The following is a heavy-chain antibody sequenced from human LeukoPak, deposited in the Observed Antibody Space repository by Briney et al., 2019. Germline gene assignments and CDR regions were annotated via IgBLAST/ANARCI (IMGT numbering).Heavy chain of an antibody. D-gene: IGHD3-22*01. V-gene: IGHV3-23*01. CDR3: ASDSSGYYGVFDF. CDR1: GFTFSNYA. Sequence: GGSLRLSCAASGFTFSNYAMSWVRQVPGKGLEWVSAISGSGGSTYNADSVKGRFTISRDNSKNTLFLQMSSLRAEDTAVYYCASDSSGYYGVFDFWGQGTLVTVSS. CDR2: ISGSGGST. J-gene: IGHJ4*02.